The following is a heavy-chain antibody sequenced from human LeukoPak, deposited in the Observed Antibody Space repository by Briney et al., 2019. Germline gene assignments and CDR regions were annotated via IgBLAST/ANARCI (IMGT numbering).Heavy chain of an antibody. D-gene: IGHD3-22*01. CDR1: GFTFSSYS. J-gene: IGHJ5*02. Sequence: GGSLRLSCAASGFTFSSYSMNWVRQAPGKGLEWVSSISSSSSYIYYADSVKGRFTISRDNAKNSLYLQMSSLRAEDTAVYYCAKDHSGYYDSSGYYYWFDPWGQGTQVTVSS. CDR3: AKDHSGYYDSSGYYYWFDP. V-gene: IGHV3-21*04. CDR2: ISSSSSYI.